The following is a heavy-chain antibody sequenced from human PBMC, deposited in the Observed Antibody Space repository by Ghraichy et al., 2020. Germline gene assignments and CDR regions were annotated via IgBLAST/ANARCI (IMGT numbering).Heavy chain of an antibody. CDR3: ARGGLGLIVGATEDAFDI. V-gene: IGHV1-2*04. Sequence: ASVKVSCKASGYTFTGYYMHWVRQAPGQGLEWMGWINPNSGGTNYAQKFQGWVTMTRDTSISTAYMELSRLRSDDTAVYYCARGGLGLIVGATEDAFDIWGQGTMVTVSS. D-gene: IGHD1-26*01. CDR1: GYTFTGYY. J-gene: IGHJ3*02. CDR2: INPNSGGT.